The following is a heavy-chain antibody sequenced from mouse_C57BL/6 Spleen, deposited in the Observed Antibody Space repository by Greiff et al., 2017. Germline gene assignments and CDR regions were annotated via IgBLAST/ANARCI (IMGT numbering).Heavy chain of an antibody. D-gene: IGHD2-4*01. CDR2: VHPYDSGT. J-gene: IGHJ3*01. V-gene: IGHV1-74*01. Sequence: QVQLQQPGAVLVKPGASVKVSCKASGYTFTNYCMHWVKQSPGQSLEWIGRVHPYDSGTNYNQKFKGKATLTVDKSSSTAYMQLSSLTSEDSAVYYCASPPYEYGSFAYWGQGTLVTVSA. CDR3: ASPPYEYGSFAY. CDR1: GYTFTNYC.